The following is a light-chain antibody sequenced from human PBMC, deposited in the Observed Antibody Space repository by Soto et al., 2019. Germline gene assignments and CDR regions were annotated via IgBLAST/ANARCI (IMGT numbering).Light chain of an antibody. Sequence: QSVLTQPASVSGSPGQSITISCTGTSSDVGAYNYVSWYQQHPGKAPKVMIYEVSNRPSGVSNRFPGSKSGNTASLTISGLQAEDEADYYCSSYTTSSSWVFGGGTKLTVL. CDR3: SSYTTSSSWV. J-gene: IGLJ3*02. CDR2: EVS. V-gene: IGLV2-14*01. CDR1: SSDVGAYNY.